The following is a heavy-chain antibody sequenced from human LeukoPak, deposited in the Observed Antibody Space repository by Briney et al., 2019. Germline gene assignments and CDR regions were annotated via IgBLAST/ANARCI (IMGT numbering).Heavy chain of an antibody. CDR3: ARALPLWNPGAFDI. CDR2: ISSSSSYI. D-gene: IGHD1-1*01. J-gene: IGHJ3*02. V-gene: IGHV3-21*01. CDR1: GFTFSTYW. Sequence: PGGSLRLSCVASGFTFSTYWMSWVRQAPGKGLEWVSSISSSSSYIYYADSVKGRFTISRDNAKNSLYLQMNSLRAEDTAVYYCARALPLWNPGAFDIWGQGTMVTVSS.